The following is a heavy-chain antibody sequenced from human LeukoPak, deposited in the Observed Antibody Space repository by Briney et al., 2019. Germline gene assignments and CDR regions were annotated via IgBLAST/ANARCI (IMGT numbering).Heavy chain of an antibody. CDR3: ARVIAAPPLDY. D-gene: IGHD6-6*01. CDR2: INTDGSST. CDR1: GFTFSSYW. J-gene: IGHJ4*02. V-gene: IGHV3-74*01. Sequence: GGSLRLSCAASGFTFSSYWMHWVRQAPGKGLVWVSRINTDGSSTSYADSVKGRFTISRDNAKNTLYLQMKSLRAEDTAVYYCARVIAAPPLDYWGQGTLVTVSS.